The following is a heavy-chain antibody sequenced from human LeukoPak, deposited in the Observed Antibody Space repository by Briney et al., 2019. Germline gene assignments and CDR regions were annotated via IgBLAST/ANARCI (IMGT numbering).Heavy chain of an antibody. D-gene: IGHD2-21*01. Sequence: ASVKVSCKASGYTFTGHYMHWVRQAPGQGLEWMGWINPNSGGTNYAQKFQGRVTMTRDTSISTAYMELSRLRSDDTAVYYCARDRADWDGMDVWGQGTTVTVSS. CDR1: GYTFTGHY. CDR2: INPNSGGT. J-gene: IGHJ6*02. CDR3: ARDRADWDGMDV. V-gene: IGHV1-2*02.